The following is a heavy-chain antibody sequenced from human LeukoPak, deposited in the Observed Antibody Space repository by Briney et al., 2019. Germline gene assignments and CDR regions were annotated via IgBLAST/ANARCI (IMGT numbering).Heavy chain of an antibody. J-gene: IGHJ4*02. D-gene: IGHD3-10*01. CDR3: ARQGYYFGSGSLDY. CDR2: IYYSGST. Sequence: SETLSLTCTVSGGSISSSSYYWGWIRQPPGKGLEWIGSIYYSGSTYYNPSLKSRVTISVDTSKNQFSLKLSSVTAADTAVYYCARQGYYFGSGSLDYWGQGTLVTVSS. V-gene: IGHV4-39*01. CDR1: GGSISSSSYY.